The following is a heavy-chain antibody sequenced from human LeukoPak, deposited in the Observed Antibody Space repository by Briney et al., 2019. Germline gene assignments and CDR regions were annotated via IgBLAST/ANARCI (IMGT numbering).Heavy chain of an antibody. V-gene: IGHV3-23*01. CDR1: GFTFSSYA. CDR3: AKDGRGGVPRAFDI. D-gene: IGHD2-15*01. CDR2: ISISSGGT. J-gene: IGHJ3*02. Sequence: PGGSLRLSCAASGFTFSSYAMTWVRQAPGKGLEWVSSISISSGGTSYADSVKGRFTISRDNSKNTLYLQMNSLRAEDTAVYYCAKDGRGGVPRAFDIWGQGTMVTVSS.